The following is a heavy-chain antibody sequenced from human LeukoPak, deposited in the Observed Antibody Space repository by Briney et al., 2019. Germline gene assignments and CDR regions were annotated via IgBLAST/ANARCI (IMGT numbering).Heavy chain of an antibody. J-gene: IGHJ4*02. CDR3: ARHRRIFGLVTFGRLDY. CDR1: GSSISSTNYY. V-gene: IGHV4-39*01. CDR2: LSYNGRA. D-gene: IGHD3/OR15-3a*01. Sequence: PSETLSLTCDVSGSSISSTNYYWGWIRQPPGKGLEWIGTLSYNGRAYYNPSLKSRVVISAETSKNQFSVKLDSVTAADTAVYYCARHRRIFGLVTFGRLDYWGQGIPVTVSS.